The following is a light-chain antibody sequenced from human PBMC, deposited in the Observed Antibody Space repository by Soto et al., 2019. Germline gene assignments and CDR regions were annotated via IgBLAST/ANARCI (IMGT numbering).Light chain of an antibody. J-gene: IGLJ1*01. CDR3: SSYAGSNNYV. Sequence: QSVLTQPPSASGSPGQSVTISCTGTSSDVGGYNYVSWYQQHPGKAPKLMIYEVSKRPSGVPDRFSGSKSGNTASLTVSGLQAEYEADYYCSSYAGSNNYVFGTGTEVAVL. V-gene: IGLV2-8*01. CDR1: SSDVGGYNY. CDR2: EVS.